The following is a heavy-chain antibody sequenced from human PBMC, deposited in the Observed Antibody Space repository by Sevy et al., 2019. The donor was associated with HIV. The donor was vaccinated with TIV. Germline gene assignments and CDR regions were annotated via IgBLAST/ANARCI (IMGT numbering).Heavy chain of an antibody. J-gene: IGHJ4*01. CDR2: INHSGNT. Sequence: SETLSLTCAVYGGSFSGYVWSWIRQSPGKGLEWIGEINHSGNTKYNPSLKSRVTISVDTSQNQFSLKVNSVIAADTAVYYCVRGGAAPSPQRSFDYWGHGTQVTVSS. V-gene: IGHV4-34*01. CDR3: VRGGAAPSPQRSFDY. D-gene: IGHD6-25*01. CDR1: GGSFSGYV.